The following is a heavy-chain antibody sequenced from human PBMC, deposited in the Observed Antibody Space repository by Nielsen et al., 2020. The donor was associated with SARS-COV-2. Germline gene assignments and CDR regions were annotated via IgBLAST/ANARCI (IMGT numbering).Heavy chain of an antibody. Sequence: SETLSLTCTVSGGSISSYYWSWIRQPPGKGLEWIGYIYYSGSTNYNPSLKSRVTISVDTSKNQFSLKLSSVTAADTAVYYCARARGDYALDYWGQGTLVTVSS. V-gene: IGHV4-59*01. D-gene: IGHD4-17*01. CDR2: IYYSGST. CDR3: ARARGDYALDY. J-gene: IGHJ4*02. CDR1: GGSISSYY.